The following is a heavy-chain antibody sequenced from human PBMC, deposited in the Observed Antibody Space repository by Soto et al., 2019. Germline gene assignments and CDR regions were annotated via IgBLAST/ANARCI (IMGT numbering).Heavy chain of an antibody. D-gene: IGHD6-13*01. J-gene: IGHJ6*02. CDR3: ARATGPTYSSSWYYYYYGMDV. CDR2: IYYSGST. V-gene: IGHV4-59*01. Sequence: LSLTCTVSGGSISSYYWSWIRQPPGKGLEWIGYIYYSGSTNYNPSLKSRVTISVDTSKNQFSLKLSSVTAADTAVYYCARATGPTYSSSWYYYYYGMDVWGQGTTVTVSS. CDR1: GGSISSYY.